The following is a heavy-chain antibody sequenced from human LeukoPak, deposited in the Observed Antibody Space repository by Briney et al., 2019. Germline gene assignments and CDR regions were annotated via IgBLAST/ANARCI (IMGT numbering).Heavy chain of an antibody. CDR3: AKDPSTYGDYGRYLDH. CDR1: GFTFSSYG. Sequence: GGSLRLSCAASGFTFSSYGMHGVRQAPGKGLEWVAFIRYDGSNKYYADSVKGRFTISRDNSKNTLYLQMNSLRAEDTAVYYCAKDPSTYGDYGRYLDHWGQGTLVTVSS. V-gene: IGHV3-30*02. CDR2: IRYDGSNK. D-gene: IGHD4-17*01. J-gene: IGHJ4*02.